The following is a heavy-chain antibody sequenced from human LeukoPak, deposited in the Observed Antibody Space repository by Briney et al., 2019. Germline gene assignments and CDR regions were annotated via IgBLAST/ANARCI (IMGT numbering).Heavy chain of an antibody. CDR2: IYPDDSDT. CDR3: ARYYYDRSVGPFDY. J-gene: IGHJ4*02. CDR1: GYMFSEYW. D-gene: IGHD3-22*01. V-gene: IGHV5-51*01. Sequence: GESLQISCQGSGYMFSEYWIGWVRQLPGKGLECMGIIYPDDSDTRYSPSFQGLVTLSADKSINTAYLQWSSLKASDTAMYYCARYYYDRSVGPFDYWGQGTLVTVSS.